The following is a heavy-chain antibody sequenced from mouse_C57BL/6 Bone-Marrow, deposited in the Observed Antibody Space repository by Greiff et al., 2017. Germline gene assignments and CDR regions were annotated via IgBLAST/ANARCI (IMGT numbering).Heavy chain of an antibody. V-gene: IGHV14-2*01. D-gene: IGHD2-3*01. CDR1: GFNIKDYY. CDR3: AFDGYPVAY. CDR2: IDPEDGET. Sequence: VQLQQSGAELVKPGASVKLSCTASGFNIKDYYMHWVKQRTEQGLERIGRIDPEDGETKYAPKFLGKATITADTSSNTAYLQLSSLTSEDAAVYYFAFDGYPVAYWGQGTLVTVSA. J-gene: IGHJ3*01.